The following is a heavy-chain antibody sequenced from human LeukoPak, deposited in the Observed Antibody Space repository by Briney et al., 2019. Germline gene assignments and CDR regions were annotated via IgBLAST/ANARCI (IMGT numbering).Heavy chain of an antibody. D-gene: IGHD6-19*01. J-gene: IGHJ3*01. Sequence: GGSLRLSCAASGFTFSDYYMSWIRQAPGKGLEWVAVISDGGTHLYYADSVKGRFTISRDNSESTMYLQMNSLRVGDTAVYYCAKEGTRSHSQWAFDFWGQGTMVTVSS. CDR3: AKEGTRSHSQWAFDF. CDR1: GFTFSDYY. CDR2: ISDGGTHL. V-gene: IGHV3-30*18.